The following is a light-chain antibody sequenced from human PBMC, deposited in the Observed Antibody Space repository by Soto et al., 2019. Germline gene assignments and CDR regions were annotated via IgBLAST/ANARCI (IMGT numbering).Light chain of an antibody. CDR1: QSIGTF. V-gene: IGKV1-39*01. CDR2: SAS. Sequence: DIQMTQSPSSLSASVGDRVSITCRASQSIGTFLIWYQQKPGKAPKLLIYSASSLHSGVPSRFSGSASGTDFTLTISSLQPEDFATYYCQQSYSTPFTFGPGTKLDIK. J-gene: IGKJ3*01. CDR3: QQSYSTPFT.